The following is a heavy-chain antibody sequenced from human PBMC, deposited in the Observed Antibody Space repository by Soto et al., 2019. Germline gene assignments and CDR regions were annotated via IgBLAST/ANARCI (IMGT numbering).Heavy chain of an antibody. Sequence: QVQLVQSGPEVKKPGASVKISCKASGYTFSTYGFSWVRQAPGQGLEWRGWIGAHNGDTTYAQNFKGRVTMTTDTATTTSYLELRSLTSDDTAVYFCARDWRGAEGFDPWGQGTLVTGSS. J-gene: IGHJ5*02. CDR1: GYTFSTYG. CDR3: ARDWRGAEGFDP. CDR2: IGAHNGDT. D-gene: IGHD3-3*01. V-gene: IGHV1-18*01.